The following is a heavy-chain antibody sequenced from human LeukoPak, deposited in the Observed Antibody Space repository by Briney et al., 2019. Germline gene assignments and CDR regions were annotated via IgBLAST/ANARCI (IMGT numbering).Heavy chain of an antibody. V-gene: IGHV3-48*04. CDR3: ARSPYYDFRSDYYKYFDS. CDR1: GFIFTRDS. J-gene: IGHJ4*02. Sequence: PGGSLRLSCAASGFIFTRDSMNWVRQAPGKGLEWVAYINGGGSPIYYADSVRGRFTISRDNAKNSLYLQMNSLRADDTAVYYCARSPYYDFRSDYYKYFDSWGQGTLVTVSS. CDR2: INGGGSPI. D-gene: IGHD3-3*01.